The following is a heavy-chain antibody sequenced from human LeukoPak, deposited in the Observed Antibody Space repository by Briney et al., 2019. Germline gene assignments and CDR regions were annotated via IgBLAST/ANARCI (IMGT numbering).Heavy chain of an antibody. CDR3: ARDDPGPAPSNADY. CDR2: ISYDGSNK. CDR1: GLTFSSYA. D-gene: IGHD1-1*01. J-gene: IGHJ4*02. Sequence: GGPLTLPCAASGLTFSSYAMQWARHATGEGREWVAVISYDGSNKYYADSVKGRFTISRDNSTNTLYLQMNSLRAEDTAVYYCARDDPGPAPSNADYWGQGTLVTVSS. V-gene: IGHV3-30*04.